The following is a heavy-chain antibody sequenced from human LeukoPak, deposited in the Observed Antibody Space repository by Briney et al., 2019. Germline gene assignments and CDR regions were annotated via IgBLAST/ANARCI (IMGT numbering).Heavy chain of an antibody. J-gene: IGHJ5*02. CDR2: INHSGST. Sequence: SDTLSLTCAVYGGSFSGYYWSWIRQPPGKGLEWIGEINHSGSTNYNPSLKSRVTISVDTSKNQFSLKLSSVSAAGPAVYYCATQGVVVLVSASQDWFDPGGRSTLVTVSS. CDR1: GGSFSGYY. V-gene: IGHV4-34*01. CDR3: ATQGVVVLVSASQDWFDP. D-gene: IGHD2-15*01.